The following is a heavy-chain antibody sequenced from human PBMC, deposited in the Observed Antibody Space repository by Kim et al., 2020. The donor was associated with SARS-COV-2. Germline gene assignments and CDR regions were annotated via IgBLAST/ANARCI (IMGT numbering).Heavy chain of an antibody. CDR1: GVSISSPIYY. Sequence: SETLSLTCTVSGVSISSPIYYWGWIRQPPGKGLEWFGTISYSGSTYPTPSLKSRVTISADTSKNHFSVNLISVTAAATGVYYCAGLYGSQRAGLYDYG. D-gene: IGHD2-15*01. J-gene: IGHJ6*01. V-gene: IGHV4-39*02. CDR2: ISYSGST. CDR3: AGLYGSQRAGLYDYG.